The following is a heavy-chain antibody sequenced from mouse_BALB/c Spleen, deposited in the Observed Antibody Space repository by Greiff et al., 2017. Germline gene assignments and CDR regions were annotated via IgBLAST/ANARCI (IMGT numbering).Heavy chain of an antibody. CDR3: ARYYYGSSPAY. CDR2: ISSGGSYT. CDR1: GFTFSSYA. J-gene: IGHJ3*01. V-gene: IGHV5-9-4*01. D-gene: IGHD1-1*01. Sequence: EVHLVESGGGLVKPGGSLKLSCAASGFTFSSYAMSWVRQSPEKRLEWVAEISSGGSYTYYPDTVTGRFTISRDNAKNTLYLEMSSLRSEDTAMYYCARYYYGSSPAYWGQGTLVTVSA.